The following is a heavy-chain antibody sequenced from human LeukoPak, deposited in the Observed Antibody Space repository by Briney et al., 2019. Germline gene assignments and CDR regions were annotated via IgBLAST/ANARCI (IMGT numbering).Heavy chain of an antibody. CDR2: INPSGGST. J-gene: IGHJ4*02. Sequence: ASVKVSCKASGYTFTSYYMHWVRQAPGQGLEWMGIINPSGGSTSYAQKFKGRVTITRDTSTSTVYIELSSLRSAVTAVSYCARDMIAVTTGAYWGQGTLVTVSP. D-gene: IGHD4-17*01. V-gene: IGHV1-46*01. CDR3: ARDMIAVTTGAY. CDR1: GYTFTSYY.